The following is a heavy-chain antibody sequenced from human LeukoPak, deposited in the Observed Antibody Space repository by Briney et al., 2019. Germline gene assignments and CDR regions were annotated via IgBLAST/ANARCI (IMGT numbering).Heavy chain of an antibody. V-gene: IGHV3-30*02. CDR1: GFTFSSYG. CDR3: AKSPRSTAMVLDY. Sequence: GGSLRLSCAASGFTFSSYGMHWVRQAPGKGLEWVAFIRYDGSNKYYADSVKGRFTISRDNSKNAQYLQMNSLRPEDTAVYYCAKSPRSTAMVLDYWGQGTLVTVSS. CDR2: IRYDGSNK. D-gene: IGHD5-18*01. J-gene: IGHJ4*02.